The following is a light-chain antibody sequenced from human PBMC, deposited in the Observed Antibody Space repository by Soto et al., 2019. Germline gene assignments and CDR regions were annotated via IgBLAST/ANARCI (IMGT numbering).Light chain of an antibody. CDR2: DAS. CDR3: QQRGEWPPGAT. V-gene: IGKV3-11*01. CDR1: QSVHSN. Sequence: EIVLAQSPGTLYLSPGERATLSCRASQSVHSNLAWYQQKPGQAPRLLIYDASNRATGIPARFSGSGSGTDFTLTISSLEPEDFAVYYCQQRGEWPPGATFGQGTRLEIK. J-gene: IGKJ5*01.